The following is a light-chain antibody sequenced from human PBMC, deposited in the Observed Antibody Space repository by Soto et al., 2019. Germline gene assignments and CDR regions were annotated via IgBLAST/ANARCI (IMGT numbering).Light chain of an antibody. J-gene: IGLJ1*01. CDR3: NYYAGSNTLYV. CDR1: SSDVGGYNY. V-gene: IGLV2-8*01. Sequence: QSALTQPPSASGSPGQSVTISCTGTSSDVGGYNYVSWYQQHPGKAPKLMIYEVSKRPSGVPDRFSGSKSGNTASLTVSGLQAEDEADYCNYYAGSNTLYVFGTGNKVPVL. CDR2: EVS.